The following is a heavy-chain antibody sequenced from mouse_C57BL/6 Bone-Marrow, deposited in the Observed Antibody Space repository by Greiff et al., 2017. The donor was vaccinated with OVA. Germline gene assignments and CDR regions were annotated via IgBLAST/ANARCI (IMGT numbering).Heavy chain of an antibody. CDR3: ARVRYYYVSSPSLDY. V-gene: IGHV5-4*03. CDR2: ISDGGSYT. J-gene: IGHJ2*01. CDR1: GFTFSSYA. Sequence: EVNVVESGGGLVKPGGSLKLSCAASGFTFSSYAMSWVRQTPEKRLEWVATISDGGSYTYYPDNVKGRFTISRDNAKNNLYLQMSHLKSEDTAMYYCARVRYYYVSSPSLDYWGQGTTLTVSS. D-gene: IGHD1-1*01.